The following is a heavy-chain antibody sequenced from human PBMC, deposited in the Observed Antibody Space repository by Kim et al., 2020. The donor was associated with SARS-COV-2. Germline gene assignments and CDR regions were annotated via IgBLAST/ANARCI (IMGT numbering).Heavy chain of an antibody. D-gene: IGHD6-19*01. CDR1: GYSISSGYY. CDR3: ASPYPSVAGTRRYFQH. Sequence: SETLSLTCTVSGYSISSGYYWGWIRQPPGTGLEWIGSIYHSGSTYYNPSLKSRVTISVDTSKNQFSLKLSSVTAADTAVYYCASPYPSVAGTRRYFQHWGQGTLVTVSS. CDR2: IYHSGST. V-gene: IGHV4-38-2*02. J-gene: IGHJ1*01.